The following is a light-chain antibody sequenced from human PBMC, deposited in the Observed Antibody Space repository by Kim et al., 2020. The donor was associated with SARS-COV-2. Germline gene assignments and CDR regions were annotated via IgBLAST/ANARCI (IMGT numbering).Light chain of an antibody. Sequence: SVGDRSHITCPARQGLRSVLAWEQEETGKSPKLLNYDTSSLESGVPSRFSGSGSGTEFPLTISRLEAEDFATYYRQQFNNYPLTFGGGTKVDNK. V-gene: IGKV1D-13*01. J-gene: IGKJ4*01. CDR2: DTS. CDR1: QGLRSV. CDR3: QQFNNYPLT.